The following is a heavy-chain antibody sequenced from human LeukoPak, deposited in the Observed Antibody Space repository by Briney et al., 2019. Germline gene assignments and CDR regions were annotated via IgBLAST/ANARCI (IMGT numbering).Heavy chain of an antibody. V-gene: IGHV4-38-2*02. CDR2: IYHSGST. D-gene: IGHD3-22*01. J-gene: IGHJ4*02. CDR1: GYSISSGYY. CDR3: ARGGGITMIVVVIHFDY. Sequence: SETLSLTCTVSGYSISSGYYWGWIRQPPGKGLEWIGSIYHSGSTYYNPSLKSRVTISVDTSKNQFSLKLSSVTAADTAVYYCARGGGITMIVVVIHFDYWGQGTLVTVSS.